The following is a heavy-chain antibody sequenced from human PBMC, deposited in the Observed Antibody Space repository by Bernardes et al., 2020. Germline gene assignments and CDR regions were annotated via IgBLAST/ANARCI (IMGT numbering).Heavy chain of an antibody. CDR1: GGSISSYY. Sequence: ETLSLTCTVSGGSISSYYWSWIRQPPGKGLEWIGYIYYSGSTNYNPSLKSRVTISVDTSKNQFSLKLSSVTAADTAVYYCARDPPHRGYCSGGSCQLDWYFDLWGRGTLVTVSS. V-gene: IGHV4-59*01. D-gene: IGHD2-15*01. J-gene: IGHJ2*01. CDR2: IYYSGST. CDR3: ARDPPHRGYCSGGSCQLDWYFDL.